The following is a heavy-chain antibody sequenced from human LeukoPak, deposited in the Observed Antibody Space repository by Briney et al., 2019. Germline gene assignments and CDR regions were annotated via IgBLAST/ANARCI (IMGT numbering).Heavy chain of an antibody. J-gene: IGHJ6*03. CDR3: ARGAAVSAVYYYYYMDV. CDR2: IKQDGSEK. D-gene: IGHD4-11*01. Sequence: GGSLRLSCAASGFSFSTYWMRWVRQAPGKGLEWLASIKQDGSEKYFVDSVKGRFTISRDNAKNSLYLQMNSLRVEGTAVYYCARGAAVSAVYYYYYMDVWGKGTTVTVSS. CDR1: GFSFSTYW. V-gene: IGHV3-7*01.